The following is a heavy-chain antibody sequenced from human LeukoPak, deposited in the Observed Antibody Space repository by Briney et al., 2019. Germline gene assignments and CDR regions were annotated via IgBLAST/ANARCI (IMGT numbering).Heavy chain of an antibody. D-gene: IGHD3-10*01. CDR2: IIPIFGTA. CDR1: GGTFSSYA. J-gene: IGHJ5*02. Sequence: SVKVSCKASGGTFSSYAISWVRQAPGQGLEWMGGIIPIFGTANYAQKFQGRVTITTDESTSTAYMELSSLRSEDTAVYYCARDPQVRGVMGRHNWFDPWGQGTLVTVSS. CDR3: ARDPQVRGVMGRHNWFDP. V-gene: IGHV1-69*05.